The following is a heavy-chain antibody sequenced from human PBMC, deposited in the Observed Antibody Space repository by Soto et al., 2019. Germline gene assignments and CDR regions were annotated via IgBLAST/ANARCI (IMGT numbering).Heavy chain of an antibody. D-gene: IGHD3-9*01. CDR3: ARDFEFY. Sequence: QVQLVESGGGVVQPGRSLRLSCAASGFTFSSYAMHWVRQAPGKGLEWVAVISYDGSNKYYADSVKGRFTISRDNSKNTLYLQMNSLRAEDTAVYYCARDFEFYWRQGTLVTVSS. CDR1: GFTFSSYA. J-gene: IGHJ4*02. CDR2: ISYDGSNK. V-gene: IGHV3-30-3*01.